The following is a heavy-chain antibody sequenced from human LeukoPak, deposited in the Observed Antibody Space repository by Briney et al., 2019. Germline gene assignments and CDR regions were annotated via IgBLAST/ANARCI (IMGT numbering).Heavy chain of an antibody. CDR1: GFTFSSYA. D-gene: IGHD3-3*01. CDR3: AKGGTRTIFGVVNIDY. CDR2: ISYDGSNK. J-gene: IGHJ4*02. V-gene: IGHV3-30-3*01. Sequence: GESLRLSCAASGFTFSSYAMHWVRQAPGKGLEWVAVISYDGSNKYYADSVKGRFTISRDNSKNTLYLQMNSLRAEDTAAYYCAKGGTRTIFGVVNIDYWGQGTLVTVSS.